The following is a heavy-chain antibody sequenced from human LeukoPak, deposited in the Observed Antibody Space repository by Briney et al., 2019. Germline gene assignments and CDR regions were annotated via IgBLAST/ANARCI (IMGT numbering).Heavy chain of an antibody. CDR1: GFTFSSYG. CDR2: ISYDGSNK. D-gene: IGHD1-14*01. J-gene: IGHJ4*02. V-gene: IGHV3-30*03. Sequence: GGSLRLSCAASGFTFSSYGMHWVRQAPGKGLEWVAVISYDGSNKYYTDSVKGRFTISRDNSKNTLYLQMNSLRAEDTAVYYCARDMEPSLNHYFDYWGQGTLVTVSS. CDR3: ARDMEPSLNHYFDY.